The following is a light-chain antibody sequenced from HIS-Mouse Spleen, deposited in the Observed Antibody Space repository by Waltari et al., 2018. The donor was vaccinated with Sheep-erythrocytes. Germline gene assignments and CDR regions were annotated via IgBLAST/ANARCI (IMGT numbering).Light chain of an antibody. CDR1: SSDVGGYNY. CDR3: SSYAGSNNWV. CDR2: EVS. J-gene: IGLJ3*02. Sequence: QSALTQPPSASGSPGQSVTISCTGTSSDVGGYNYVSWYQQHPGKAPKLMSYEVSKRPSGVPVRFYGSKSGNTASLTVSGLQAEDEADYYCSSYAGSNNWVFGGGTKLTVL. V-gene: IGLV2-8*01.